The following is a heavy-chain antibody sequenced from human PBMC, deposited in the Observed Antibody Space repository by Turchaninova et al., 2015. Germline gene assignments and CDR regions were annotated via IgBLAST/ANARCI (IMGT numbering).Heavy chain of an antibody. CDR2: VYHSGTP. Sequence: QVQLQESGPGLVKPSETLSLTCSVSGDSITTYYWNWIRQSPGKGLEWIGFVYHSGTPNSNPSLKSRATMSVDTSRSPFSLELSSVTVADTAVYYCAKWHASRHAFDMWGQGTMVTVSS. J-gene: IGHJ3*02. CDR1: GDSITTYY. D-gene: IGHD6-13*01. V-gene: IGHV4-59*08. CDR3: AKWHASRHAFDM.